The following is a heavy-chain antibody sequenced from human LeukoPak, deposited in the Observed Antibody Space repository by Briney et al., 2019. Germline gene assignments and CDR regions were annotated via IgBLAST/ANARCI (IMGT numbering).Heavy chain of an antibody. CDR2: IYYSGST. CDR3: ARDCLETGCYYYGMDV. D-gene: IGHD3-3*01. CDR1: GGSISSGDYY. Sequence: PSETLSLTCTVSGGSISSGDYYWSWIRQPPGKGLEWIGYIYYSGSTYYNPSLKSRVTISVDTSKNQFSLKLSSVTAADTAVYYCARDCLETGCYYYGMDVWGQGTTVTVSS. V-gene: IGHV4-30-4*01. J-gene: IGHJ6*02.